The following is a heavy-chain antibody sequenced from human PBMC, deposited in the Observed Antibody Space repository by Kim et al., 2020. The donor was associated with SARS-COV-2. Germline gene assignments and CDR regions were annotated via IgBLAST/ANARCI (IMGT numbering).Heavy chain of an antibody. J-gene: IGHJ4*02. CDR1: GFIFSKYA. CDR3: VTSTMVRGGSV. CDR2: ITGDGGST. Sequence: GGSLRLSCEASGFIFSKYALSWVRQAPGEGVEWVSAITGDGGSTFFADSVKGRFTISRVNSQSILYLQMNSLRVEDTAMYYCVTSTMVRGGSVWGQGTL. D-gene: IGHD3-10*01. V-gene: IGHV3-23*01.